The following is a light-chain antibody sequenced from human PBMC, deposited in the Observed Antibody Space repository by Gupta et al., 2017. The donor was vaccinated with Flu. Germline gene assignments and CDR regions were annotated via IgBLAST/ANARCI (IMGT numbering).Light chain of an antibody. CDR1: QSSSSW. Sequence: GDRVSITCRASQSSSSWLAWYQQKPGKATKLLIYKASSLESGVPSRFSGSGSGTEFTLTISSLQPDDFATYYCQQYNSYSGTFGQGTKVEIK. CDR2: KAS. CDR3: QQYNSYSGT. J-gene: IGKJ1*01. V-gene: IGKV1-5*03.